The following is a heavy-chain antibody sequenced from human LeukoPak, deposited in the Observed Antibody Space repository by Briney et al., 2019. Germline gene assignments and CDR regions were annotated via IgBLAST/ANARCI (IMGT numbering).Heavy chain of an antibody. V-gene: IGHV3-23*01. CDR3: AKGDWTFDN. CDR1: GFTFSRHA. J-gene: IGHJ4*02. Sequence: GGSLRLSRAASGFTFSRHAMTWVRQAPGKGLQWVSAITGGESTYYADSVKGRFTISRDNPKNTVYLQMNSLRAEDTAVYYCAKGDWTFDNWGQGTLVTVSS. D-gene: IGHD3/OR15-3a*01. CDR2: ITGGEST.